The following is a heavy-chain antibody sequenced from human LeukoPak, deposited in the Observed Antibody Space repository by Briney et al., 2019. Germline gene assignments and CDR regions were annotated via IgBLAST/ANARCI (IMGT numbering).Heavy chain of an antibody. CDR1: GFTFSDYA. Sequence: GGSLRLSCAASGFTFSDYAMHWVRQAPGKGLEWVAVISYDGSNKYYADSVKGRFTISRDNSKNTLYLQMNSLRAEDTAVYYCAKDSPFGDWGQGTLVTVSS. CDR2: ISYDGSNK. V-gene: IGHV3-30-3*01. CDR3: AKDSPFGD. J-gene: IGHJ4*02. D-gene: IGHD3-10*01.